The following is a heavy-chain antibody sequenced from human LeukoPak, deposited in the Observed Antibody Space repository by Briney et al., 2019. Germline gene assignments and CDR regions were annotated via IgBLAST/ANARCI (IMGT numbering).Heavy chain of an antibody. CDR3: ARGTTRNYGDFDY. CDR2: MNPDNGNT. CDR1: GYTFINYD. J-gene: IGHJ4*02. V-gene: IGHV1-8*01. D-gene: IGHD1-26*01. Sequence: ASVKVSCKASGYTFINYDINWVRQASGQGLEWLGWMNPDNGNTGYAQIFQGRVTMTRDTSIGTAYLELSSLRSEDTAVYYCARGTTRNYGDFDYWGQGTLVTVSS.